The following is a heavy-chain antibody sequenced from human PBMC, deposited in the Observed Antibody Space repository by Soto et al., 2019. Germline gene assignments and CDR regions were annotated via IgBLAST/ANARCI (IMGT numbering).Heavy chain of an antibody. CDR2: IYYSGST. CDR1: GGSISSYY. V-gene: IGHV4-59*01. Sequence: IMSLTCTVSGGSISSYYWSWIRQPPGKGLEWIGYIYYSGSTNYNPSLKSRVTISVDTSKNQFSLKLSSVTAADTAVYYCARELFGRSVWFDPWGQGTLVTVSS. CDR3: ARELFGRSVWFDP. D-gene: IGHD3-10*01. J-gene: IGHJ5*02.